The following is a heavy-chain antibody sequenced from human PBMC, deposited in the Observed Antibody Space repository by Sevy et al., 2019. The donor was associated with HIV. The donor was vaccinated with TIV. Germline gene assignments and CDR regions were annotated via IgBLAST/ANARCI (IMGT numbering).Heavy chain of an antibody. CDR2: SLHSGST. D-gene: IGHD6-19*01. CDR3: AQCLYLDY. V-gene: IGHV4-38-2*02. J-gene: IGHJ4*02. Sequence: SETLSLTCTVSGYSISSGYYWGWIRQPPGKGLEWIGSSLHSGSTYCNPSLESRVTISVDTSKNQFSLKMSSVTAADTAVYNCAQCLYLDYWGQGILVTVSS. CDR1: GYSISSGYY.